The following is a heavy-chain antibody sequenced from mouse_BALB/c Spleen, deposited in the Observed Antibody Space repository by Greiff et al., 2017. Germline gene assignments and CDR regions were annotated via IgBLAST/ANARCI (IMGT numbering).Heavy chain of an antibody. D-gene: IGHD2-10*01. CDR3: ARPYYGNYAMDY. CDR2: ISDGGSYT. J-gene: IGHJ4*01. CDR1: GFTFSDYY. Sequence: DVKLVESGGGLVKPGGSLKLSCAASGFTFSDYYMYWVRQTPEKRLEWVATISDGGSYTYYPDTVKGRFTISRDNAKNTLYLQMSSLKSEDTAMYYCARPYYGNYAMDYWGQGTSVTVSS. V-gene: IGHV5-4*02.